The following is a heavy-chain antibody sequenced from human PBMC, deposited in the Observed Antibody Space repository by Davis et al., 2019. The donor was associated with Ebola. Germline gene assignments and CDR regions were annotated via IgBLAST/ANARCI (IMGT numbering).Heavy chain of an antibody. V-gene: IGHV3-53*05. CDR3: ATTQWLREFDN. CDR1: GFTVSSNH. D-gene: IGHD6-19*01. Sequence: GESLKISCPASGFTVSSNHMSWVRQAPGKGLEWVSVIYDQSTAYADAVRGRFIISRDKSNNSLYLDMNSLRVDDTAVYYCATTQWLREFDNWGQGTLVTVSS. J-gene: IGHJ4*02. CDR2: IYDQST.